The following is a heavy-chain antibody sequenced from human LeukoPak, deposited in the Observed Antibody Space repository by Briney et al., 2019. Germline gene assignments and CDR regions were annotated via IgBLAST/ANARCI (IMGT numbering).Heavy chain of an antibody. CDR1: GGSISSYY. CDR3: ARDYYDGSGYYGFDY. J-gene: IGHJ4*02. Sequence: SETLSLTCTVSGGSISSYYWSWIQQPPGKGLEWIGYIHYSGSTNYNRSLKSRVTISIDTSKNQFSLKLTSVTAADTAVYYCARDYYDGSGYYGFDYWGQGTLVTVSS. D-gene: IGHD3-22*01. CDR2: IHYSGST. V-gene: IGHV4-59*01.